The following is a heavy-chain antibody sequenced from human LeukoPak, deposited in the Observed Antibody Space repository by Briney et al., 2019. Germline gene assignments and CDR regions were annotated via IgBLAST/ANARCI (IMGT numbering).Heavy chain of an antibody. CDR1: GDSISSNSGD. Sequence: SQTLSLTCAISGDSISSNSGDWSWVRQSPSRGLEWLGRTYYRSKWYYDYAESVKSRITINPDTSKNQFSLQLNSVTPEDTAVYYCARGSTAYFDFWGQGTLVTVSS. J-gene: IGHJ4*02. CDR3: ARGSTAYFDF. CDR2: TYYRSKWYY. D-gene: IGHD5/OR15-5a*01. V-gene: IGHV6-1*01.